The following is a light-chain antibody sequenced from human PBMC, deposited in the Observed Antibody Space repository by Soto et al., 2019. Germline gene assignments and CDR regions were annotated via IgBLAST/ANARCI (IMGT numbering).Light chain of an antibody. Sequence: QSALTQPASVSGSPGQSITISCTGTSSDVGTYNLVSWYQHHPGKAPKLMIYEVSKRPSGVPDRFSGSKSGNTASLTVSGLQAEDEADYYCTSYVGSSNVNWVFGGGTKVTVL. CDR2: EVS. CDR1: SSDVGTYNL. V-gene: IGLV2-14*02. J-gene: IGLJ3*02. CDR3: TSYVGSSNVNWV.